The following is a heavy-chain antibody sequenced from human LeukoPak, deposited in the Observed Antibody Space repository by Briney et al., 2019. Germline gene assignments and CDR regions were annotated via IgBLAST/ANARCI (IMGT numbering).Heavy chain of an antibody. J-gene: IGHJ3*02. V-gene: IGHV1-8*03. D-gene: IGHD3-16*01. CDR2: MNPNSGNT. Sequence: ASVKVSCKASGYTFTSYDINWVRQATGQGLEWMGWMNPNSGNTGYAQKFQGRVTITRNTSISTAYMELSSLRSEDTAVYYCAREEPGGDAFDIWGQGTMVTVSS. CDR3: AREEPGGDAFDI. CDR1: GYTFTSYD.